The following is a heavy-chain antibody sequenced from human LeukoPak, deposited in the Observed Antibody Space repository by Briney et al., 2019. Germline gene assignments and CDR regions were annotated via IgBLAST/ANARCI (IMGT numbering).Heavy chain of an antibody. CDR1: GFTFSSYS. V-gene: IGHV3-21*01. J-gene: IGHJ4*02. CDR3: ARDSNYYGSGSPPSHFDY. Sequence: GGSLRLSCAASGFTFSSYSMNWVRQAPGKGPEWVSSISSSSSYIYYADSVKGRFTISRDNAKNSLYLQMNSLRAEDTAVYYCARDSNYYGSGSPPSHFDYWGQGTLVTVSS. D-gene: IGHD3-10*01. CDR2: ISSSSSYI.